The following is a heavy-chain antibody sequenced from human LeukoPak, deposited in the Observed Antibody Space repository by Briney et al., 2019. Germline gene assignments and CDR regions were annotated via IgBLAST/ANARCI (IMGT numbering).Heavy chain of an antibody. Sequence: SETLSLTCTVSGGSISSGGYYWSWIRQHPGKDREWIGYIYYSGSTYYNPSIKSRDTISVDTSKNEIALKLSSGTAADMAVYYCARSYGGNLQDFDIWGQGTMVTVSS. CDR1: GGSISSGGYY. V-gene: IGHV4-31*03. CDR2: IYYSGST. J-gene: IGHJ3*02. CDR3: ARSYGGNLQDFDI. D-gene: IGHD4/OR15-4a*01.